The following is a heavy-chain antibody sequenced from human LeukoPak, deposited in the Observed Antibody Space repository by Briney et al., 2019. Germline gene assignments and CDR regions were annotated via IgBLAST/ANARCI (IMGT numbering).Heavy chain of an antibody. Sequence: SVKVSCKASGGTFSSYAISWVRQAPGQGLEWMGGIIPIFGTANYAQKFQGRVTITTDESTSTAYMELSSLRSEDTAVYYCARARAGTTSRGWFDPWDQGTLVTVSS. CDR1: GGTFSSYA. CDR2: IIPIFGTA. CDR3: ARARAGTTSRGWFDP. J-gene: IGHJ5*02. D-gene: IGHD1-1*01. V-gene: IGHV1-69*05.